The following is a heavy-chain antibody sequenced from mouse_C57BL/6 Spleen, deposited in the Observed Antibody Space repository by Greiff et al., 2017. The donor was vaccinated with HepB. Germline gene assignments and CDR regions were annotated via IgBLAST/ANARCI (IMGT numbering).Heavy chain of an antibody. Sequence: QVQLKQSGPELVKPGASVKISCKASGYAFSSSWMNWVKQRPGKGLEWIGRIYPGDGDTNYNGKFKGKATLTADKSSSTAYMQLSSLTSEDSAVYFCAHYDAGYWYFDVWGTGTTVTVSS. D-gene: IGHD2-4*01. CDR1: GYAFSSSW. CDR3: AHYDAGYWYFDV. V-gene: IGHV1-82*01. J-gene: IGHJ1*03. CDR2: IYPGDGDT.